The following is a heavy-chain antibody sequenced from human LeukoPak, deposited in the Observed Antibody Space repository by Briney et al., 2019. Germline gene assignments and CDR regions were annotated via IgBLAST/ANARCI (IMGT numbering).Heavy chain of an antibody. Sequence: PGGSLRLSCAVSGFTVSSNYMTWVRQAPGKGLEWVSVIYSGGDKYYADSVKGRFTISRDNSKNTLYLQMNSLRAEDTAVYYCARGRRYCSGDSCYSGVDYWGQGTLVTVSS. CDR1: GFTVSSNY. J-gene: IGHJ4*02. CDR2: IYSGGDK. V-gene: IGHV3-53*01. CDR3: ARGRRYCSGDSCYSGVDY. D-gene: IGHD2-15*01.